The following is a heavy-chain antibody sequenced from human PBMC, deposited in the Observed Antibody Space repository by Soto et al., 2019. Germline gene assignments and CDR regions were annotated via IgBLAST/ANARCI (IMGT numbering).Heavy chain of an antibody. J-gene: IGHJ4*02. V-gene: IGHV3-30-3*01. CDR3: ARALGGSYYGHYYDS. CDR2: IWYDGSDK. CDR1: GFPFSSYA. Sequence: QVQLVESGGGVVQPGRSLRLSCAASGFPFSSYAMHWVRQAPGKGLEWVAVIWYDGSDKDYAESVKGRFTISRDNSRNTLFLQMNSLRPEDTAVYYCARALGGSYYGHYYDSWGQGTLVTVAS. D-gene: IGHD1-26*01.